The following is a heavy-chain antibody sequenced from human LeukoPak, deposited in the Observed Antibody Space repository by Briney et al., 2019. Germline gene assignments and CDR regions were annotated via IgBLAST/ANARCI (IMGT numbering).Heavy chain of an antibody. CDR3: ARGGTSSGPGFDY. V-gene: IGHV6-1*01. Sequence: SQTLSLTCAISGDSVSSNSWNWIRQSPSRGLEWLGRAYYRSKWYNEYAVSVKSRISINPDTSKNQFSLQLNSVTPEDTAVYYCARGGTSSGPGFDYWGQGTPVIVSA. CDR1: GDSVSSNS. J-gene: IGHJ4*02. D-gene: IGHD6-19*01. CDR2: AYYRSKWYN.